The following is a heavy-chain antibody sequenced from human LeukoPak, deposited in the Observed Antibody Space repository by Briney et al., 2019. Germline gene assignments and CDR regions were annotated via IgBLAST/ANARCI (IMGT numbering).Heavy chain of an antibody. J-gene: IGHJ4*02. CDR2: IKQDGSEK. Sequence: GGSLRLSCAASGFTFNRYWMSWVRQAPRKGREWVANIKQDGSEKYYVESVKGRFTVSRDNAKSSLYLQMNSLRAEDTAVYYCANIKDTGTYYFDHWGQGTLVTVSS. V-gene: IGHV3-7*01. D-gene: IGHD3-10*01. CDR1: GFTFNRYW. CDR3: ANIKDTGTYYFDH.